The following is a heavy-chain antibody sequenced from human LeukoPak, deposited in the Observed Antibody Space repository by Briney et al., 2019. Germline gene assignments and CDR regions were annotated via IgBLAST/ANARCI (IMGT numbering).Heavy chain of an antibody. CDR2: IKQDGSEK. V-gene: IGHV3-7*01. J-gene: IGHJ4*02. CDR3: SRSLDY. CDR1: GFPFSGSW. Sequence: PGGSLRLSCAASGFPFSGSWMDWVRQAPGKRMEWVANIKQDGSEKHYADSVKGRSTISRDNAKNSLFLQMSGLRAEDTAVYYCSRSLDYWGQGALVTVSS.